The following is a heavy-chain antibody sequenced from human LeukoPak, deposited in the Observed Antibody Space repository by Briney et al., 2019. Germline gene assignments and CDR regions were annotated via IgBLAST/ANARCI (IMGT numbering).Heavy chain of an antibody. Sequence: PSETLSLTCTVSGGSISAYYWSWVRQPPGKGLEWIGEIYHSGSTNYNPSLKSRVTISVDKSKNQFSLKLSSVTAADTAVYYCARGMVTPPNWFDPWGQGTLVTVSS. CDR3: ARGMVTPPNWFDP. CDR1: GGSISAYY. V-gene: IGHV4-34*01. CDR2: IYHSGST. J-gene: IGHJ5*02. D-gene: IGHD5-18*01.